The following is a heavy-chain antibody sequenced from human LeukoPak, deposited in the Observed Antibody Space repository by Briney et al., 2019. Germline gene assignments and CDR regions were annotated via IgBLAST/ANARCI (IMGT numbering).Heavy chain of an antibody. V-gene: IGHV3-11*01. D-gene: IGHD1-26*01. CDR3: ARDIRAVGATLYFDY. CDR2: ISQSGADI. J-gene: IGHJ4*02. Sequence: GGSLRLSCAASGFTFSDYYMSWIRQAPGEGLEWLSFISQSGADIHYADSVGGRFTISRDNAQNSLYLQMNSLRAEDTAVYYCARDIRAVGATLYFDYWGQGALVTVSS. CDR1: GFTFSDYY.